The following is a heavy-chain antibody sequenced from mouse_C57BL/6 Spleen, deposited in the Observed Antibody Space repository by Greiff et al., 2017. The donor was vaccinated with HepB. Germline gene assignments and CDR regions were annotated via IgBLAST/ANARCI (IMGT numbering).Heavy chain of an antibody. V-gene: IGHV1-18*01. J-gene: IGHJ4*01. CDR1: GYTFTDYN. CDR2: INPNNGGT. Sequence: EVQLQQSGPELVKPGASVKIPCKASGYTFTDYNMDWVKQSHGKSLEWIGDINPNNGGTIYNQKFKGKATLTVDKSSSTAYMELRSLTSEDTAVYYCARGNDYGSSYAYYYAMDYWGQGTSVTVSS. CDR3: ARGNDYGSSYAYYYAMDY. D-gene: IGHD1-1*01.